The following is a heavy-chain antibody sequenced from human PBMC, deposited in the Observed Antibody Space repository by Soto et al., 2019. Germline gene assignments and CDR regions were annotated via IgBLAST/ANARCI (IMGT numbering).Heavy chain of an antibody. CDR1: GGAFSSYT. Sequence: QVQLVQSGAEVKKPGSSVKVSCKASGGAFSSYTISWVRQAPGQGLEWMGRIIPILGIANYAQKFQGRVTITADKSTSTAYMELSSLRSEDTAVYYCARWLQSASAFDIWGQGTMVTVSS. D-gene: IGHD5-12*01. CDR2: IIPILGIA. CDR3: ARWLQSASAFDI. J-gene: IGHJ3*02. V-gene: IGHV1-69*02.